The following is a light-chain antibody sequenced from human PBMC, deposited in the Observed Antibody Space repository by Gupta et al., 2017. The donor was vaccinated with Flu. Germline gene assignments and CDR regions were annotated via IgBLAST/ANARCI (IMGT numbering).Light chain of an antibody. CDR2: DDN. V-gene: IGLV3-21*02. J-gene: IGLJ1*01. Sequence: SYVVTQPPSLSVAPGHTARITCAGNNIGSKIVHCYQQKPGQAPVLVVYDDNDRPSGIPERFDGSNSGSTATLTIYRVEAGDEADYYCQVWESSGDDFYVFGSGTKVSVL. CDR1: NIGSKI. CDR3: QVWESSGDDFYV.